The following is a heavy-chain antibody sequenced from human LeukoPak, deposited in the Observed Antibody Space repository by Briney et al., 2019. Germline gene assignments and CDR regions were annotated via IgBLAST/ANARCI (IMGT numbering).Heavy chain of an antibody. J-gene: IGHJ4*02. V-gene: IGHV3-15*01. D-gene: IGHD6-13*01. Sequence: GGSLRLSCAASGFTLSNAWMSWVRQAPGKGLEWVGRIKSKTDGGTTDYAAPVKGRFTISRDDSKNTLYLQMNSLKTEDTAVYYCTTRSRRQLGLDYWGQGTLVTVSS. CDR1: GFTLSNAW. CDR3: TTRSRRQLGLDY. CDR2: IKSKTDGGTT.